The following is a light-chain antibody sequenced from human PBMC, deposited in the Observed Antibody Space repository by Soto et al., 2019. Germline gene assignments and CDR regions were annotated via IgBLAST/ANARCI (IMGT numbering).Light chain of an antibody. J-gene: IGKJ1*01. Sequence: EVVLTQSPGTLSLSPGERATLSCRASQPVSPSFLAWYQQKGGQAPRLLIYGASTRSSGVPDRFSGSGSGTDFTLTISELEPADFALYYCQHYHWSLTWTFGQGTKVDIK. CDR2: GAS. V-gene: IGKV3-20*01. CDR3: QHYHWSLTWT. CDR1: QPVSPSF.